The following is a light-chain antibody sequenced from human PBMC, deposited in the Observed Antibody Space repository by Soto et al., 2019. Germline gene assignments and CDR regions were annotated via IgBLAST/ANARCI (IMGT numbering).Light chain of an antibody. V-gene: IGLV1-51*02. CDR1: SSNIGNNY. Sequence: QSVLTQPPSVSAAPGQKVTISCSGSSSNIGNNYVSWYQQLPGTAPKLLIYENNKRPSGIPDRFSGSKSGTSATLGITGLQTGVEADYYCGTWDSSLSAVVFGGGTKVTDL. CDR2: ENN. J-gene: IGLJ2*01. CDR3: GTWDSSLSAVV.